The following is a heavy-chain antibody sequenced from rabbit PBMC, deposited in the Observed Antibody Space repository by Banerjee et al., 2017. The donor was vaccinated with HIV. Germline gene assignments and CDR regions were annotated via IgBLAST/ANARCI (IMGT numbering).Heavy chain of an antibody. D-gene: IGHD4-1*01. CDR3: ARELHSGWGHFNL. CDR1: GFDFSSYG. J-gene: IGHJ4*01. CDR2: IYAGSSDST. Sequence: QEQLVESGGGLVQPGGSLKLSCKASGFDFSSYGVSWVRQAPGKGLEWIGCIYAGSSDSTYYASWAKGRFTISKTSSTTVTLQMTSLTAADTATYFCARELHSGWGHFNLWGPGTLVTVS. V-gene: IGHV1S45*01.